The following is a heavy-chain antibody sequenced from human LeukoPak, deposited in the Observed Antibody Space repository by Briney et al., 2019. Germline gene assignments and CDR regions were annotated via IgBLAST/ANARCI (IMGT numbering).Heavy chain of an antibody. V-gene: IGHV5-51*01. CDR2: IYYGDSDT. Sequence: GEALQISCKGYGKNFNSDWIAWVRQMPGKGLEWMGVIYYGDSDTLYSPSFQGQVTMSADKSVNTAYLQWNSLPAADTGVYYCARRETMMGGPHYFDFWGQRTLVSVSS. D-gene: IGHD3-16*01. CDR1: GKNFNSDW. CDR3: ARRETMMGGPHYFDF. J-gene: IGHJ4*02.